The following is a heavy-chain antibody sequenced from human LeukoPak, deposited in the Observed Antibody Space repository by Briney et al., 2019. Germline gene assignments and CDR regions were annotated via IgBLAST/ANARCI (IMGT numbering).Heavy chain of an antibody. Sequence: PSETLSLTCAVYGGSFSGYYWSWIRQPPGKGLEWIGEINHSGSTNYNPSLKSRVTISVDTSKNQFSLKLSSVTAADTAVYYCAREDAGNGGYDPPSSYWGQGTLVTVSS. D-gene: IGHD5-12*01. J-gene: IGHJ4*02. CDR3: AREDAGNGGYDPPSSY. CDR2: INHSGST. CDR1: GGSFSGYY. V-gene: IGHV4-34*01.